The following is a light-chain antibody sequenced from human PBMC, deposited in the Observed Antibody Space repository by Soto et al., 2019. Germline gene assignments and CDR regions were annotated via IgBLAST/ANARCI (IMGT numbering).Light chain of an antibody. V-gene: IGLV3-21*04. CDR3: QVWDSSSDHPVV. CDR2: YDS. J-gene: IGLJ2*01. CDR1: NIGSKS. Sequence: CGGNNIGSKSVHWYQQKPGQAPVLVIYYDSDRPSGIPERFSGSNSGNTATLTISRVEAGDEADYYCQVWDSSSDHPVVFGGGTKLTVL.